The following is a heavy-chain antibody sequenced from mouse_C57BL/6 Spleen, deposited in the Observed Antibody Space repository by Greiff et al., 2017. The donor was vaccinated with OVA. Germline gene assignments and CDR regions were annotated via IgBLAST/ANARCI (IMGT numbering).Heavy chain of an antibody. J-gene: IGHJ2*01. Sequence: VQLQQPGAELVRPGTSVKLSCKASGYTFTSYWMHWVKQRPGQGLEWIGVIDPSDSYTNYNQKFKGKATLTVDTSSSTAYMQLSSLTSEDSAVYYCARSGYYGSSYGGNYFDYWGQGTTLTVSS. V-gene: IGHV1-59*01. CDR3: ARSGYYGSSYGGNYFDY. D-gene: IGHD1-1*01. CDR1: GYTFTSYW. CDR2: IDPSDSYT.